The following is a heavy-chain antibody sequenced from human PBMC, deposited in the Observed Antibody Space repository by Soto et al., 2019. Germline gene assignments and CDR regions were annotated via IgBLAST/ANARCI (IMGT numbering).Heavy chain of an antibody. J-gene: IGHJ3*02. CDR2: INSDESST. Sequence: GGSLRLSCAASGFTFSSYWMHWVRQAPGKGLVWVSRINSDESSTTYADSVKGRFTISRDNAKNTLYLQMNSLRAEDTAVYYCARTQIVEGAFDIWGQGTMVTVSS. CDR1: GFTFSSYW. D-gene: IGHD2-21*01. CDR3: ARTQIVEGAFDI. V-gene: IGHV3-74*01.